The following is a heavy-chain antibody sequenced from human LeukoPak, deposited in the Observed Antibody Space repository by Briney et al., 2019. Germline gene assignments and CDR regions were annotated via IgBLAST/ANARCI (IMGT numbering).Heavy chain of an antibody. D-gene: IGHD1-26*01. Sequence: SETLSLTCTVSGGSISSYYWSWIRQPPGKGLEWIGYIYYSGSTNYNPSLKSRVTISVDTSKNQFSLKLSSVTAADTAVYYCATSQGRELLFDYWGQGTLVTVSS. CDR1: GGSISSYY. CDR3: ATSQGRELLFDY. CDR2: IYYSGST. V-gene: IGHV4-59*08. J-gene: IGHJ4*02.